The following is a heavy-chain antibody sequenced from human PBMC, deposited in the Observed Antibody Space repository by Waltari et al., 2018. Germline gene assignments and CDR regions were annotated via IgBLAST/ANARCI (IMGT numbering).Heavy chain of an antibody. CDR2: ISWNNDNI. Sequence: EVQLVESGGGLVQPGRSLRLSCAASGFNFGDHFLQWVRQAPGKGLEWVSGISWNNDNIAYADSVRGRFTISRDNAKNSLYLQMNSLRTEDTALYYCAKDMGAARHYNFEDWGQGTLVTVSS. V-gene: IGHV3-9*01. D-gene: IGHD6-6*01. CDR1: GFNFGDHF. J-gene: IGHJ4*02. CDR3: AKDMGAARHYNFED.